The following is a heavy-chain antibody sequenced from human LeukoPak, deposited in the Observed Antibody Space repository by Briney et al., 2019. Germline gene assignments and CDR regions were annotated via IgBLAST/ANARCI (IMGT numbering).Heavy chain of an antibody. CDR2: IWYDGSNK. D-gene: IGHD3-3*01. J-gene: IGHJ6*02. CDR1: GFTFSSYG. Sequence: GGSLRLSCAASGFTFSSYGMHWVRQAPGKGLEWVAVIWYDGSNKYYADSVKGRFTISRDNSKNTLYLQMNSLRAEDTAVYYCARDFAIFGVVMAYYYYGMDVWGQGTTVTASS. CDR3: ARDFAIFGVVMAYYYYGMDV. V-gene: IGHV3-33*01.